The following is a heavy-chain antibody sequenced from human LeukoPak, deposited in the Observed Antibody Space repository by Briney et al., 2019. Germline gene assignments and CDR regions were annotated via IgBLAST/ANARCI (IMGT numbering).Heavy chain of an antibody. CDR2: ISGSGGST. D-gene: IGHD3-9*01. CDR1: GFTFSSYA. Sequence: GGTLRLSCAASGFTFSSYAMSWVRQAPGKGLEWVSAISGSGGSTYYADSVKGRFTISRDNSKNTLYLQMNSLRAEDTAVYYCAKEFYYDILTGYYIALDYWGQGTLVTVSS. V-gene: IGHV3-23*01. CDR3: AKEFYYDILTGYYIALDY. J-gene: IGHJ4*02.